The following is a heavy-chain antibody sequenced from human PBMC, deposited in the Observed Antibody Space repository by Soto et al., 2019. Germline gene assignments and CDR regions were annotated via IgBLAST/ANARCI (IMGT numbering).Heavy chain of an antibody. CDR2: IYTGDKT. V-gene: IGHV3-66*01. J-gene: IGHJ4*02. CDR1: ECTISESY. CDR3: ARVVAQTDF. Sequence: GRSMRLSCAAAECTISESYRSWVRQAPGKGLEWVSLIYTGDKTHYAESVKGRFTISRDDSKNTLFLQMNSLSADDTAVYYCARVVAQTDFWGPGTLVTVSS. D-gene: IGHD5-12*01.